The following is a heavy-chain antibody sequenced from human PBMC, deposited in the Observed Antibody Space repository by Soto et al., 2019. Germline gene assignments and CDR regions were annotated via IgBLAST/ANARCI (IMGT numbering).Heavy chain of an antibody. CDR2: INDDGSST. CDR3: TRGPRSTSTGTGAF. V-gene: IGHV3-74*01. D-gene: IGHD1-1*01. CDR1: VFTFSIYW. J-gene: IGHJ4*02. Sequence: GWSLRLSCSASVFTFSIYWMHWVRQVPGKGPEWVSRINDDGSSTNYADSVKGRFTISRDNAKNTLYLQMNDLRAEDTAVYYCTRGPRSTSTGTGAFWGQGTLVTVSS.